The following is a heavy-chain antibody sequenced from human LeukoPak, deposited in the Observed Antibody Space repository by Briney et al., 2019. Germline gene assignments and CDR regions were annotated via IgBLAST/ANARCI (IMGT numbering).Heavy chain of an antibody. D-gene: IGHD3-3*01. J-gene: IGHJ6*03. CDR1: GGTFSSYA. CDR2: IIPIFGTA. CDR3: AGGPIFGVVIASYYYYYMDV. V-gene: IGHV1-69*05. Sequence: SVKVSCKASGGTFSSYAISWVRQAPGQGLEWMGGIIPIFGTANYAQKFQGRVTITTDESTSTAYMELSSLRSEDTAVYYCAGGPIFGVVIASYYYYYMDVWGKGTTVTVSS.